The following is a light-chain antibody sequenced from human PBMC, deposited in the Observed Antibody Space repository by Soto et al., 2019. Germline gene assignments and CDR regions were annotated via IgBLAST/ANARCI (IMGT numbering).Light chain of an antibody. CDR2: AAS. J-gene: IGKJ1*01. CDR1: QSISSS. Sequence: DIQLTQSPSSLSASVGARVTITCRASQSISSSLNWYHQKSGKAPTLLIYAASSLQSGVPSRFSGSGSGTDFTLTISSLQPEDVATYYCQQSYSTVWTFGQGTKVEIK. CDR3: QQSYSTVWT. V-gene: IGKV1-39*01.